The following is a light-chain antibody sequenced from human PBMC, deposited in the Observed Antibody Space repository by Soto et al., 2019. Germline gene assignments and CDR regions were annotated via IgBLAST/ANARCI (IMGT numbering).Light chain of an antibody. CDR3: QQSYTALSIT. Sequence: DIQMTQSPSSLSASVGDRVTITCRASESINRHLYWYQQQPGKAPKLLIYVASSLQNGGPSRCRGGGSGTNFSLIITNLQPEDFATYYCQQSYTALSITFGQGTRLEIK. CDR1: ESINRH. J-gene: IGKJ5*01. V-gene: IGKV1-39*01. CDR2: VAS.